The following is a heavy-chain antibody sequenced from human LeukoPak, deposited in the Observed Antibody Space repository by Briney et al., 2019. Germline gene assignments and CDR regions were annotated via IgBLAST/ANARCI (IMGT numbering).Heavy chain of an antibody. CDR3: ARDGYYYDSSGYYYHYYYHMDV. J-gene: IGHJ6*03. D-gene: IGHD3-22*01. CDR1: GYTFTSYY. Sequence: ASVKVSCKASGYTFTSYYMHWVRQAPGQGLEWMGIINPSGGSTSYAQKFQGRVTMTRDTSTSTVYMELSSLRSEDTAVYYCARDGYYYDSSGYYYHYYYHMDVWGKGTTVTVSS. V-gene: IGHV1-46*01. CDR2: INPSGGST.